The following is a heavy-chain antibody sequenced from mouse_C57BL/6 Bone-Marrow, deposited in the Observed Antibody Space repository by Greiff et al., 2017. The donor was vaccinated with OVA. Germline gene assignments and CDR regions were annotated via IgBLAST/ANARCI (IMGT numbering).Heavy chain of an antibody. D-gene: IGHD4-1*01. CDR1: GYTFTSYW. Sequence: QVQLKQPGAELVKPGASVKVSCKASGYTFTSYWMHWVKQRPGQGLAWIGRLHPSDSDTNYNQKFKGKATLTVDKSSSTAYMQLSSLTSEDSAVYYCAIAGTGYWGQGTTLTVSS. V-gene: IGHV1-74*01. J-gene: IGHJ2*01. CDR2: LHPSDSDT. CDR3: AIAGTGY.